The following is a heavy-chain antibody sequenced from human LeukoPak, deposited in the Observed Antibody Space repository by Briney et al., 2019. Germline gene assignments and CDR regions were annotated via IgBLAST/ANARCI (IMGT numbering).Heavy chain of an antibody. CDR3: AREPCSSTSCWSEGYFDP. CDR2: ISAYNGNT. J-gene: IGHJ5*02. Sequence: VASVKVSCKASGYTFTSYGISWVRQAPGQGLEWMGWISAYNGNTNYAQKLQGRVTMTTDTSTSTAYMELRSLRSDDTAVYYCAREPCSSTSCWSEGYFDPWGQGTLVTVSS. D-gene: IGHD2-2*01. CDR1: GYTFTSYG. V-gene: IGHV1-18*01.